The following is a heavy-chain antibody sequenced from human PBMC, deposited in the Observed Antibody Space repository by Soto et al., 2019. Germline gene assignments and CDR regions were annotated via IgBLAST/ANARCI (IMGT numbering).Heavy chain of an antibody. CDR1: GYTFTSYF. J-gene: IGHJ3*02. Sequence: QVQLVQSGAEVKKPGASVKVSCKASGYTFTSYFIHWVRQAPGQELEWMGVFDPSGVATNSAQKFQGRLTMTRDTSTSTVYIDLTSLGSDDTALYYCARVSRGAFDIWGQGTLVTVSS. CDR2: FDPSGVAT. CDR3: ARVSRGAFDI. V-gene: IGHV1-46*01.